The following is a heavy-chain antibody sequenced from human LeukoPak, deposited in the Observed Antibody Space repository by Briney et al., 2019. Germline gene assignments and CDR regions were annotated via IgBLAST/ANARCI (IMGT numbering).Heavy chain of an antibody. J-gene: IGHJ4*02. CDR2: ISAYNGNT. V-gene: IGHV1-18*01. CDR3: ARDDRYSGYDYDY. D-gene: IGHD5-12*01. Sequence: ASVKVSCKASGYTFGRYGVSWVRQAPGQGPEWMGWISAYNGNTNYAQKFQGRVTMTTDTSTSTAYMELRSLRSDDTAVYYCARDDRYSGYDYDYWGQGTLVTVSS. CDR1: GYTFGRYG.